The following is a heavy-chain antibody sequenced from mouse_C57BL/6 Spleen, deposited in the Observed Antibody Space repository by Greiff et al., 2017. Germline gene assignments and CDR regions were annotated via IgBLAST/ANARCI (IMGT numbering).Heavy chain of an antibody. V-gene: IGHV1-53*01. CDR3: ARSLITTVEGFDY. CDR1: GYTFTSYW. J-gene: IGHJ2*01. CDR2: INPSNGGT. D-gene: IGHD1-1*01. Sequence: VQLQQPGPELVKPGASVKLSCKASGYTFTSYWMHWVKQRPGQGLEWIGNINPSNGGTNYNEKFKSKATLTVDKSSSTAYMQLSSLTSEDSAVYYCARSLITTVEGFDYWGQGTTLTVSS.